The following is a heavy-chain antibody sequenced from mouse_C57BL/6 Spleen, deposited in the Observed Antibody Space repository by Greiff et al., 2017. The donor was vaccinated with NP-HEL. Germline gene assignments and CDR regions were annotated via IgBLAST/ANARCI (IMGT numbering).Heavy chain of an antibody. Sequence: QVQLQQPGAELVKPGASVKMSCKASGYTFTSYWITWVKQRPGQGLEWIGDIYPGSGSTNYNEKFKSKATLTVDTSSSTAYMQLSSLTSEDSAVYYCSFIWIRPIAYAMDYWGQGTSVTVSS. CDR2: IYPGSGST. CDR1: GYTFTSYW. D-gene: IGHD2-2*01. J-gene: IGHJ4*01. CDR3: SFIWIRPIAYAMDY. V-gene: IGHV1-55*01.